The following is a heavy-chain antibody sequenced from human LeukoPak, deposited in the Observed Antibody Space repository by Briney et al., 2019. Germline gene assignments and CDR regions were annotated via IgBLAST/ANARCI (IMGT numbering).Heavy chain of an antibody. CDR1: GFTLSSYG. D-gene: IGHD3-22*01. CDR3: AKLYYDSSVEDAFDI. J-gene: IGHJ3*02. CDR2: ISYDGSNK. Sequence: GGSLRLSCAASGFTLSSYGMHWVRQATGKGLVGVAVISYDGSNKYYADSVKGRFTISRDNSKNTLYLQMNSLRAEDTAVYYCAKLYYDSSVEDAFDIWGQGTMVTVSS. V-gene: IGHV3-30*18.